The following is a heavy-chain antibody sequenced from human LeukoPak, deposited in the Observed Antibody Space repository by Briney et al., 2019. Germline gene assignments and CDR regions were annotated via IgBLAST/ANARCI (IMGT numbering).Heavy chain of an antibody. V-gene: IGHV4-59*01. D-gene: IGHD5-18*01. Sequence: PSETLSLTCTVSGGSISSYYWSWIRQPPGKGLEWIGYIYYSGSTNYNPSLKSRVTISVDTSKNQFSLKLSSVTAADTAVYYCARGPKTWIQLWEHWGQGTLVTVSS. CDR2: IYYSGST. J-gene: IGHJ1*01. CDR3: ARGPKTWIQLWEH. CDR1: GGSISSYY.